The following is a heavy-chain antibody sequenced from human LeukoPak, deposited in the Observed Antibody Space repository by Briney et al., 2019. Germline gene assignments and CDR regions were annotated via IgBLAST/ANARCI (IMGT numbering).Heavy chain of an antibody. V-gene: IGHV3-48*04. CDR3: VSSDRYYYYMDV. CDR1: GFTFSSYS. Sequence: GGSLRLSCAASGFTFSSYSMNWVRQAPGKGLEWVSYIGGSSDTIYYADSVKGRFIISRDNAKNSLYLQMNSLRAEDTAMYYCVSSDRYYYYMDVWGKGTTVTVSS. CDR2: IGGSSDTI. J-gene: IGHJ6*03.